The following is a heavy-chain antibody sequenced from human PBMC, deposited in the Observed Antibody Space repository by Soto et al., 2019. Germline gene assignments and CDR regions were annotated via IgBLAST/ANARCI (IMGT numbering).Heavy chain of an antibody. CDR3: AKEVEAGLDY. D-gene: IGHD6-19*01. V-gene: IGHV3-30*18. CDR2: ISYDGSNK. J-gene: IGHJ4*02. CDR1: GFTFSSYG. Sequence: QVQLVESGGGVVQPGRSLRLSCAASGFTFSSYGMHWVRQAPGKELEWVAVISYDGSNKYYADSVKGRFTISRDNSKNTLYLQMNSLRAEDTAVYYCAKEVEAGLDYWGQGTLVTVSS.